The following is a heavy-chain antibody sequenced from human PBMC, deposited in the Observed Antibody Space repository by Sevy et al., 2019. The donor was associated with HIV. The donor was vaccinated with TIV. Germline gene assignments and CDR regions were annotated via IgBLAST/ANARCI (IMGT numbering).Heavy chain of an antibody. J-gene: IGHJ4*01. CDR1: GFAFSTHA. D-gene: IGHD2-2*01. Sequence: GGSLRLSCAASGFAFSTHAMHWVRQAPGKGLEWVAVISYEGTETFYAASVEGRFTISRDNSKNMLSLQINSLRPEDTAVYYCARDGGNSVKWYPLYWRHGTLVTVSS. CDR2: ISYEGTET. CDR3: ARDGGNSVKWYPLY. V-gene: IGHV3-30-3*01.